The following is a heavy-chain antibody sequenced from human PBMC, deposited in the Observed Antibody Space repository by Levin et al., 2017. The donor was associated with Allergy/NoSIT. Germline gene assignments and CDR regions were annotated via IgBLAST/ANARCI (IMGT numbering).Heavy chain of an antibody. V-gene: IGHV5-10-1*01. D-gene: IGHD3-9*01. CDR2: IDPSDSYT. Sequence: GESLKISCKGSGYSFTSYWISWVRQMPGKGLEWMGRIDPSDSYTNYSPSFQGHVTISADKSISTAYLQWSSLKASDTAMYYCAGGNYDILTGYYLNDAFDIWGQGTMVTVSS. CDR3: AGGNYDILTGYYLNDAFDI. CDR1: GYSFTSYW. J-gene: IGHJ3*02.